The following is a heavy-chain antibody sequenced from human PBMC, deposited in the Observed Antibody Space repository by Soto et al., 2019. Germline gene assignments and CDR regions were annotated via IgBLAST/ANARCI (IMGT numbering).Heavy chain of an antibody. V-gene: IGHV6-1*01. D-gene: IGHD2-2*01. J-gene: IGHJ4*02. CDR2: TYYRSQWYN. CDR3: ARLDAYNSFDY. Sequence: PSQTLSRTCAISGDSVSSHSASWSWIRQSPSRGLEWLGRTYYRSQWYNDYAVSVKSRITISPDTSKNQFSLRLSSVTAADTAVYYCARLDAYNSFDYWAQGTLVTVSS. CDR1: GDSVSSHSAS.